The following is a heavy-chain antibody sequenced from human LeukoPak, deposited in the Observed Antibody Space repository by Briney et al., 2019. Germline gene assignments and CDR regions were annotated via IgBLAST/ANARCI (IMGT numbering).Heavy chain of an antibody. CDR3: ARGRPGIVGAGEGPYYFDY. J-gene: IGHJ4*02. V-gene: IGHV4-34*01. Sequence: PSETLSLTCAVYGGSFSGYYWSWIRQPPGKGLEWIGEINHSGSTNYNPSLKSRVTISVDTSKNQFSLKLSSVTAADTAVYYCARGRPGIVGAGEGPYYFDYWGQGTLVTVSS. CDR1: GGSFSGYY. D-gene: IGHD1-26*01. CDR2: INHSGST.